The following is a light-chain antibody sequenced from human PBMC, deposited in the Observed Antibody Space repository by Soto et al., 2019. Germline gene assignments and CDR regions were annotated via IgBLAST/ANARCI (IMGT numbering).Light chain of an antibody. CDR2: EVS. Sequence: QSVLTQPPSASGSPGQSVTISCTGTSSDIGVYNYVSWYQQHPGKAPKLMIYEVSKRPSGVPDRFSGSKSGNTASLTVSGLQAEDEADYYCSSYAGSNNPYVFGTETQVTVL. CDR1: SSDIGVYNY. V-gene: IGLV2-8*01. J-gene: IGLJ1*01. CDR3: SSYAGSNNPYV.